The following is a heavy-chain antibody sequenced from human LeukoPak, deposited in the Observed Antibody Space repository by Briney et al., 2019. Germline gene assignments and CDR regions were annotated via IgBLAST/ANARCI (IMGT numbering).Heavy chain of an antibody. J-gene: IGHJ4*02. CDR3: ARGGFAAHHYQPLLYILDY. Sequence: ASVTVSRKASGSTFTGYYMHWVRQAPGPGLEWMGWINPNSGGTNYAQKFQGRVTMTRDTSISTAYMELSRLRSDDTAVYYCARGGFAAHHYQPLLYILDYWGQGTLVTVSS. CDR2: INPNSGGT. D-gene: IGHD2-2*02. V-gene: IGHV1-2*02. CDR1: GSTFTGYY.